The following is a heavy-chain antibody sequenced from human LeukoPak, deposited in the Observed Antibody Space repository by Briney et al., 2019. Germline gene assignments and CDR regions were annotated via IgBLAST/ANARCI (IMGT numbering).Heavy chain of an antibody. CDR3: AKKYYYGSGSYIFYFDY. Sequence: GGSLRLSCAASGFTFVGNAVTWVRQAPGKGLEWVSTISGSGDTYYADSVKGRFTISRDDSKSSLSLQMNSLRVEDTALYYCAKKYYYGSGSYIFYFDYWGQGTPVTVSS. J-gene: IGHJ4*02. CDR1: GFTFVGNA. CDR2: ISGSGDT. D-gene: IGHD3-10*01. V-gene: IGHV3-23*01.